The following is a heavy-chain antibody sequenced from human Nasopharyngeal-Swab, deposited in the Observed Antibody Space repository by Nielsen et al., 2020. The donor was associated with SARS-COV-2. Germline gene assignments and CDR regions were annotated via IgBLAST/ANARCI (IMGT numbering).Heavy chain of an antibody. J-gene: IGHJ5*02. CDR1: GFSFSSYS. CDR2: MSSNSRAI. V-gene: IGHV3-48*04. Sequence: GGSLRLSCEASGFSFSSYSMNWVRQAPGKGLEWLSYMSSNSRAIFYADSVKGRFTISRDNTKNFLYLDMNSLRVEDTAVYYCLTDPLVVVPAAMSSRFDPWGQGTLVTVSS. CDR3: LTDPLVVVPAAMSSRFDP. D-gene: IGHD2-2*01.